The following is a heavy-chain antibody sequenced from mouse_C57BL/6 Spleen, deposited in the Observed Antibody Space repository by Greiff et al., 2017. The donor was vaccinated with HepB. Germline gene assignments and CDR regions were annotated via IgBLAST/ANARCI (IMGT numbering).Heavy chain of an antibody. D-gene: IGHD1-1*01. V-gene: IGHV2-2*01. CDR1: GFSLTSYG. J-gene: IGHJ1*03. Sequence: VQLVESGPGLVQPSQSLSITCTVSGFSLTSYGVHWVRQSPGKGLEWLGVIWSGGSTDYNAAFISRLSISKDNSKSQVFFKMNSLQADDTAIYYCARSVDSTVVSPGYFDVWGTGTTVTVSS. CDR2: IWSGGST. CDR3: ARSVDSTVVSPGYFDV.